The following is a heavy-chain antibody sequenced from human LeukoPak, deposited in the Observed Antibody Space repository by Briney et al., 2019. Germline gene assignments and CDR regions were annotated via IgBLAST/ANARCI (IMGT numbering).Heavy chain of an antibody. CDR3: ARSSDSSGYYWPGAFDI. J-gene: IGHJ3*02. CDR1: GFTFSSYA. Sequence: GSLRLSCAASGFTFSSYAMHWVRQAPGKGLEWVALISYDGTNKYYADSVKGRFTISRDNSKNTLYLQMNSLGTEDTAVYYCARSSDSSGYYWPGAFDIWGQGTMGTVSS. D-gene: IGHD3-22*01. V-gene: IGHV3-30*04. CDR2: ISYDGTNK.